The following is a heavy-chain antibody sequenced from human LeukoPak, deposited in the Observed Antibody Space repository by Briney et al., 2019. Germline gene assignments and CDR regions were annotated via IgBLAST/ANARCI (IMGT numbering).Heavy chain of an antibody. J-gene: IGHJ4*02. Sequence: GGSLRLSCAASGFTFTTYSMHWVRQAPGKGLEYVSGISSNGGTTYYADSMKGRFTISRDNSKNTVYLQMGSLRAEDMGVYYRARGRGETSARPFFDYRGGQGSLVTVSS. CDR3: ARGRGETSARPFFDYR. CDR2: ISSNGGTT. D-gene: IGHD3/OR15-3a*01. V-gene: IGHV3-64*02. CDR1: GFTFTTYS.